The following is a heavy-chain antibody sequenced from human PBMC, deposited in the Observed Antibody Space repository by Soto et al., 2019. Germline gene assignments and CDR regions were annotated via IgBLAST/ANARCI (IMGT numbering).Heavy chain of an antibody. J-gene: IGHJ6*02. CDR3: ARHYYGSGSYYYYYYGMDV. Sequence: PSETLSLTCTVSGGSISSSSYYWGRIRQPPGKGLEWIGSIYYSGSTYYNPSLKSRVTISVDTSKNQFSLKLSSVTAADTAVYYCARHYYGSGSYYYYYYGMDVWGQGTTVTVSS. CDR2: IYYSGST. D-gene: IGHD3-10*01. V-gene: IGHV4-39*01. CDR1: GGSISSSSYY.